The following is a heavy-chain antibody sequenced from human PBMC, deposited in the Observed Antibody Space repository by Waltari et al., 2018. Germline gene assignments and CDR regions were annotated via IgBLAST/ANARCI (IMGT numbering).Heavy chain of an antibody. CDR1: GFPFGRHV. CDR2: INEDGSEK. CDR3: ARPLRSGWFEGTFDI. D-gene: IGHD6-19*01. V-gene: IGHV3-7*04. Sequence: EVQLVESGGGLVQPGGSLRLSWAASGFPFGRHVMFWVRQAPGKGLEWVANINEDGSEKFYVDSVKGRFTISRDNAKNSLYLQMNSLRVDDTAVYYCARPLRSGWFEGTFDIWGQGTMVTVSS. J-gene: IGHJ3*02.